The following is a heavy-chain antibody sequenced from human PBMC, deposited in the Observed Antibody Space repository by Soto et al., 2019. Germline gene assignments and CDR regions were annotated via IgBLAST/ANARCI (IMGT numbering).Heavy chain of an antibody. Sequence: GGSLRLSCAASGFTFSTYWMSCLRQAPGKGLEWVANIKEDGSEKYYVDSVDGRFTISRDNAKNSLYLQMTSLRAEDTALYYCARGWGYFDSSGFPYLYAMEVWGQGTTVTVSS. CDR2: IKEDGSEK. CDR3: ARGWGYFDSSGFPYLYAMEV. V-gene: IGHV3-7*01. D-gene: IGHD3-22*01. CDR1: GFTFSTYW. J-gene: IGHJ6*02.